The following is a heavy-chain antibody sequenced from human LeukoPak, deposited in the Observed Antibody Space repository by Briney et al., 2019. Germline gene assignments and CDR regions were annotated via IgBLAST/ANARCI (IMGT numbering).Heavy chain of an antibody. D-gene: IGHD2-15*01. CDR1: GGSISSSSYY. CDR3: ASLEGNCSGGSCQGTYFDY. Sequence: SETLSLTCTVSGGSISSSSYYWGWIRQPPGKGLEWIGSIYYSGSTNYNPSLKSRVTISVDTSKNQFSLKLSSVTAADTAVYYCASLEGNCSGGSCQGTYFDYWGQGTLVTVSS. CDR2: IYYSGST. V-gene: IGHV4-39*07. J-gene: IGHJ4*02.